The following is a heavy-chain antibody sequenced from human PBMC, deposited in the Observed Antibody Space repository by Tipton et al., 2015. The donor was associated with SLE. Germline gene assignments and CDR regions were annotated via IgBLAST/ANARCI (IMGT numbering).Heavy chain of an antibody. D-gene: IGHD2-15*01. CDR1: GFTFSRYA. Sequence: SLRLSCAASGFTFSRYAIHWVRQAPGKGLEWVAVISYDGSNKYYADSVKGRLTISRDNSKSTLYLQMNSLRAEDTAVYYCASEGYCSGGSCLLDYWGQGTLVTVSS. CDR2: ISYDGSNK. CDR3: ASEGYCSGGSCLLDY. J-gene: IGHJ4*02. V-gene: IGHV3-30*04.